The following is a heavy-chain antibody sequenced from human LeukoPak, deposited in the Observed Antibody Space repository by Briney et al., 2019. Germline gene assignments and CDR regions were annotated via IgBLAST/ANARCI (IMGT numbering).Heavy chain of an antibody. CDR1: GFTVSSNY. J-gene: IGHJ6*03. CDR3: ARDGYCSSTSCYGPPGNDYYYYMDV. D-gene: IGHD2-2*01. CDR2: IYSGGST. V-gene: IGHV3-53*01. Sequence: GGSLRLSCAASGFTVSSNYMSWVRQAPGKGLEWVSVIYSGGSTYYADSVKGRFTISRDNSKNTLYLQMNSLRAEDTAVYYCARDGYCSSTSCYGPPGNDYYYYMDVWGKGTTVTISS.